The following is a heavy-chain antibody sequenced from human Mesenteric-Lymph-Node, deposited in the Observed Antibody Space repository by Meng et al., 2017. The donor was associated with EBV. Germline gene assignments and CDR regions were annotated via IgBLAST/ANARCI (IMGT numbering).Heavy chain of an antibody. V-gene: IGHV6-1*01. CDR2: TYYRSKWYN. Sequence: QVRLQQSGPGLVKPSHTLSLTCVISGDSVSSSSAAWTWIRQSPSRGLEWLERTYYRSKWYNDYAVFVKSRITINPDTSKNQFSLQLNSVTPEDTAVYYCARGATSVFDLWGRGPLVTVAS. J-gene: IGHJ2*01. CDR3: ARGATSVFDL. CDR1: GDSVSSSSAA.